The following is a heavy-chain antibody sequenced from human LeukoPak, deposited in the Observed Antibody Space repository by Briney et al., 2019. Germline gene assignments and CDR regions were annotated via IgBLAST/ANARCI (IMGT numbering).Heavy chain of an antibody. Sequence: GASVKVSGKASGYTFTGYYMHWVRQAPGQGLEWMGWNNPNSGGTNYAQKFQGRVTMTRDTSISTAYMELSRLRSDDTAVYYCARSATYYYDHNWFDPWGQGTLVTVSS. CDR3: ARSATYYYDHNWFDP. CDR2: NNPNSGGT. V-gene: IGHV1-2*02. D-gene: IGHD3-22*01. J-gene: IGHJ5*02. CDR1: GYTFTGYY.